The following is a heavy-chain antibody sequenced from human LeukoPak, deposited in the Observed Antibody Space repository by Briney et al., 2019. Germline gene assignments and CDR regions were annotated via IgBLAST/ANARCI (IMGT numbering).Heavy chain of an antibody. CDR2: IYSGGST. Sequence: GGSLRLSCAASRFTVSSNYMSWVRQAPGKGLERVSVIYSGGSTYYADSVKSRFTISRDNSKNTLYLQMNSLRAEDTAVYYCARDLGYCSGGSCEYWFDYWGQGTLVTVSS. V-gene: IGHV3-53*01. CDR1: RFTVSSNY. D-gene: IGHD2-15*01. J-gene: IGHJ4*02. CDR3: ARDLGYCSGGSCEYWFDY.